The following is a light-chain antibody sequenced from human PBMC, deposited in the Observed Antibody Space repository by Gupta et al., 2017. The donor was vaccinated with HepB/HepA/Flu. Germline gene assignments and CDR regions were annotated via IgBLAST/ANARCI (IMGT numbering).Light chain of an antibody. CDR1: QSVLYSSNNKNY. V-gene: IGKV4-1*01. CDR3: KHYDSTPRT. CDR2: WAS. J-gene: IGKJ1*01. Sequence: DIVMTQSPDSLAVSLGERATINCKSSQSVLYSSNNKNYLAWYQQKPGQPPKLLIYWASTRESGVPDRFSGRGSGTDFTLTISSWHAEDVAIYYCKHYDSTPRTFGQGTKLEIK.